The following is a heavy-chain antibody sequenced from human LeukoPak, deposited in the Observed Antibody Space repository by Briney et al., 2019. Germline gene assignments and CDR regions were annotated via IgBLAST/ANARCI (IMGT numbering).Heavy chain of an antibody. CDR2: IYTGGTP. D-gene: IGHD3-22*01. V-gene: IGHV3-53*01. CDR3: AKGDYEDF. CDR1: GFTVSSNY. Sequence: GGSLRLSCVASGFTVSSNYMTWVRQAPGKGLEWVSVIYTGGTPYYADSVKGRFTISRDNSKNTLYLQMNSLRAEDTAVYYCAKGDYEDFWGQGTLVTVSS. J-gene: IGHJ4*02.